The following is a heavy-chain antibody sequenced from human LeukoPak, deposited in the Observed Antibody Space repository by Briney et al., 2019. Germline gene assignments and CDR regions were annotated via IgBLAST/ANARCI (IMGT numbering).Heavy chain of an antibody. J-gene: IGHJ1*01. CDR1: GFIFSTYW. Sequence: GGSLRLSCAVSGFIFSTYWMHWVRQAPGKGLVWVSRIKSDGSTNYADSVKGRFTISRDNAKNTLSLQMNSLRPEDTGVYYCARAPSEIGGYYPEYFRHWGQGTLVTVSS. V-gene: IGHV3-74*01. D-gene: IGHD3-3*01. CDR3: ARAPSEIGGYYPEYFRH. CDR2: IKSDGST.